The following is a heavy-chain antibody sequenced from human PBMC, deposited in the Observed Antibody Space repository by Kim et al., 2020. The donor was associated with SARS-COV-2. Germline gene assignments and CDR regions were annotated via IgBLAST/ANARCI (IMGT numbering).Heavy chain of an antibody. CDR3: ARHGDGLSTSCYGGHFDS. CDR1: GDSISSFF. D-gene: IGHD2-2*01. J-gene: IGHJ4*01. Sequence: SETLSLTCSLSGDSISSFFWSWIRQSPGKGLEWLGYAYDTGSTDYNPSLKSRISMSLDTSTKSFSLKLTSLTAADTAMYFCARHGDGLSTSCYGGHFDS. CDR2: AYDTGST. V-gene: IGHV4-59*08.